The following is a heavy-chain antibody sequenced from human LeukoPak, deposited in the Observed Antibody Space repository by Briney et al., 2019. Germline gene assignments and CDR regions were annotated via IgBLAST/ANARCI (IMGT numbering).Heavy chain of an antibody. Sequence: PGGSLRLSCAASGFRFGDYWMTWARHIPGKGLEWVANIKRDGADKHYAESVEGRFIISRDNAKNSLYLEMDSLKVEDTAVYYCARVGAWDLQRVFEYWGQGTLVTVSS. CDR2: IKRDGADK. V-gene: IGHV3-7*01. J-gene: IGHJ4*02. CDR1: GFRFGDYW. CDR3: ARVGAWDLQRVFEY. D-gene: IGHD1-26*01.